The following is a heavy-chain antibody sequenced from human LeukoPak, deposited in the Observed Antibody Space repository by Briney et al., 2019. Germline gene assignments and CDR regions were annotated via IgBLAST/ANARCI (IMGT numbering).Heavy chain of an antibody. Sequence: PSETLSLTCAVSGASISSGGYSWSWIRQPPGKGLEWIGYIYHSGSTNYNPSLKSRVTISVDTSKNQFSLKLSSVTAADTAVYYCARRKRTPGPARDWGRYYYMDVWGKGTTVTVSS. CDR3: ARRKRTPGPARDWGRYYYMDV. V-gene: IGHV4-30-2*01. CDR1: GASISSGGYS. D-gene: IGHD3/OR15-3a*01. J-gene: IGHJ6*03. CDR2: IYHSGST.